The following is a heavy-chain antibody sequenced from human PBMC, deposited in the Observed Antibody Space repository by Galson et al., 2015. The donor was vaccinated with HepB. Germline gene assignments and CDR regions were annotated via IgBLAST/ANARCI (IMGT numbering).Heavy chain of an antibody. CDR3: ARDADTAMVGAFDI. Sequence: SLRLSCAASGFTFSSYGMHWVRQAPGKGLEWVAVIWYDGSNKYYADSVKGRFTISRDNSKNTLYLQMNSLRAEDTAVYYCARDADTAMVGAFDIWGQGTMVTVSS. CDR2: IWYDGSNK. J-gene: IGHJ3*02. V-gene: IGHV3-33*08. CDR1: GFTFSSYG. D-gene: IGHD5-18*01.